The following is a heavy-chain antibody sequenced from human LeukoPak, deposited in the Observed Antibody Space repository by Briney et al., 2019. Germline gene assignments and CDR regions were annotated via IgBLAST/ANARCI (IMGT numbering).Heavy chain of an antibody. J-gene: IGHJ4*02. CDR2: IDPSDSYT. CDR3: ARGYGDYHPFDY. V-gene: IGHV5-10-1*01. CDR1: GYSFTSYW. D-gene: IGHD4-17*01. Sequence: GESLRISCKGSGYSFTSYWVSWVRQMPGKGLEWMGRIDPSDSYTNYSPSFQGHVTISADKSISTAYLQWSSLKASDTAMYYCARGYGDYHPFDYWGQGTLVTVSS.